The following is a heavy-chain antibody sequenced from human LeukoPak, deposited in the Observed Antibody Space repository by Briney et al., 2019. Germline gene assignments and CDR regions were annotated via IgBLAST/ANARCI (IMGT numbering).Heavy chain of an antibody. CDR1: DGPISSCY. D-gene: IGHD2-15*01. J-gene: IGHJ4*02. CDR3: ARAVVLANAIHFDH. CDR2: IYYSGST. V-gene: IGHV4-59*01. Sequence: SETQSLTCTVYDGPISSCYWRWPRQPPGKGLEWIGYIYYSGSTNYNTSLRRRLTISVDTSKNQLSPKLSSVTAADTAVYYCARAVVLANAIHFDHWGQGTLVTVSS.